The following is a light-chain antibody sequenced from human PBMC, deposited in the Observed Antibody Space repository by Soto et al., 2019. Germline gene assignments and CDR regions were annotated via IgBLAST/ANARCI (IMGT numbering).Light chain of an antibody. CDR3: QQTYSSPQWT. CDR2: AAV. J-gene: IGKJ1*01. CDR1: QSISSY. Sequence: DIQMTHSPFSLSASVVDRVTITCRSSQSISSYLNWYQQKPGKPPKLLIYAAVSLQSGIPSRFSAYGSGTDFTLTISSLQPEDFATYYCQQTYSSPQWTFGQGTKVDIK. V-gene: IGKV1-39*01.